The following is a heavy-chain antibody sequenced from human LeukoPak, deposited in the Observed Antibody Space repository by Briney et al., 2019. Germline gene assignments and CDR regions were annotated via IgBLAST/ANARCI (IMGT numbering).Heavy chain of an antibody. CDR2: INHSGST. V-gene: IGHV4-34*01. CDR1: GGSFSGYY. J-gene: IGHJ3*02. D-gene: IGHD3-3*01. Sequence: PSETLSLTCAVYGGSFSGYYWSWIRQPPGKGLEWIGEINHSGSTNYNPSLKSRVTISVDTSKNQFSLKLSSVTAADTAVYYCARAPYYDFWSGYYRAFDIWGQGTVVTVSS. CDR3: ARAPYYDFWSGYYRAFDI.